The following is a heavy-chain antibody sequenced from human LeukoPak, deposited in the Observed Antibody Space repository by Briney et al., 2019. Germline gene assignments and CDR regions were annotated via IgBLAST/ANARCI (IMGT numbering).Heavy chain of an antibody. Sequence: GGSLRLSCAASGFTFSSYYMSWVRQAPGKGLEWVSAISGSGGSTYYADSVKGRFTISRDNSKNTLYLQMNSLRAEDTAVYYCAKVTDNVVVPAAALDYWGQGTLVTVSS. CDR3: AKVTDNVVVPAAALDY. D-gene: IGHD2-2*01. CDR2: ISGSGGST. CDR1: GFTFSSYY. V-gene: IGHV3-23*01. J-gene: IGHJ4*02.